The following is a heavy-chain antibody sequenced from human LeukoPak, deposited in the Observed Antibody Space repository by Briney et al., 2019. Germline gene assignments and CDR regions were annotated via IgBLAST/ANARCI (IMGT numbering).Heavy chain of an antibody. CDR2: MNPNSGNT. V-gene: IGHV1-8*01. Sequence: ASVKVSCKASGYTFTSYDINWVRQATGQGLEWMGWMNPNSGNTGYAQKFQGRVTMTRNTSISTAYMELSSLRSEDTAVYYCARAYGSGSYSYYYYYYMDVWGKGTTVTISS. D-gene: IGHD3-10*01. J-gene: IGHJ6*03. CDR1: GYTFTSYD. CDR3: ARAYGSGSYSYYYYYYMDV.